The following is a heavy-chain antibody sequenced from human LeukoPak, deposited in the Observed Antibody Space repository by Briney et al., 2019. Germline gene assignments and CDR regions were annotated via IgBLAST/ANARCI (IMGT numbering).Heavy chain of an antibody. Sequence: GRSLRLSCAASGFTFSSYGMHWVRQAPGKGLERVAVISYDGSNKYYADSVKGRFTISRDNSKNTLYLQMNSLRAEDTAVYYCAKDRGSGSYYGSDYWGQGTLVTVSS. CDR2: ISYDGSNK. CDR1: GFTFSSYG. J-gene: IGHJ4*02. D-gene: IGHD3-10*01. V-gene: IGHV3-30*18. CDR3: AKDRGSGSYYGSDY.